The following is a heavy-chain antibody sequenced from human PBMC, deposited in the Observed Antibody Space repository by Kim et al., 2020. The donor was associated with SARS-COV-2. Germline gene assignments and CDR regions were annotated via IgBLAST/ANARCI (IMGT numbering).Heavy chain of an antibody. CDR3: AAGRGGF. CDR2: ISTGSSTI. V-gene: IGHV3-48*02. CDR1: GFIFSNYI. D-gene: IGHD6-13*01. J-gene: IGHJ4*02. Sequence: GGSLRLSCAASGFIFSNYIMIWVRQAPGKGLEWVSYISTGSSTIYYADSVKGRFTISRDNAKNLLYLQMNSLRDEDTAVYYCAAGRGGFWGQGTLVTVSS.